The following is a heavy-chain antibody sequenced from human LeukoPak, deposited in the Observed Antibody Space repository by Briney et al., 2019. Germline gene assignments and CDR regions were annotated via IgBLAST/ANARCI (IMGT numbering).Heavy chain of an antibody. Sequence: PGGSLRLSCAASEFSVGSNYMTWVRQAPGKGLEWVSLIYSGGSTYYADSVKGRFTISRDNSKNTLYLQMNSLRAEDTAVYYCARVWYGSGSLYYYYYYMDVWGKGTTVTISS. CDR3: ARVWYGSGSLYYYYYYMDV. CDR1: EFSVGSNY. V-gene: IGHV3-66*01. J-gene: IGHJ6*03. CDR2: IYSGGST. D-gene: IGHD3-10*01.